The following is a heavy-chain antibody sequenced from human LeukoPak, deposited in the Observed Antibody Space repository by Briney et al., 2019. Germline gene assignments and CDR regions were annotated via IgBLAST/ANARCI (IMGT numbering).Heavy chain of an antibody. CDR2: IYYSGST. CDR3: ARHAPGYNWPQYFQH. J-gene: IGHJ1*01. Sequence: SETLSLTCTVSGGSIRSYYWSWIRQPPGKGLEWIGYIYYSGSTNYNPSLKSRVTISVDTSKNQFSLKLSSVTAADTAVYYCARHAPGYNWPQYFQHWGQGTLVTVSS. V-gene: IGHV4-59*08. D-gene: IGHD5-24*01. CDR1: GGSIRSYY.